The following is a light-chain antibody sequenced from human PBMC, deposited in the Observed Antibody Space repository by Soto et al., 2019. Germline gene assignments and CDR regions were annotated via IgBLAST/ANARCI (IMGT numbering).Light chain of an antibody. CDR3: QQYNNWPIT. CDR1: QSVGSL. CDR2: RVS. J-gene: IGKJ5*01. V-gene: IGKV3-15*01. Sequence: EIVLTQSPGTLSLSPGEGATLSCRASQSVGSLVAWYQQKPGQAPRLLIYRVSTRATDIAARFTGSGSGTEFTLTISSLQTEDFAVYYCQQYNNWPITFGPGTRLENK.